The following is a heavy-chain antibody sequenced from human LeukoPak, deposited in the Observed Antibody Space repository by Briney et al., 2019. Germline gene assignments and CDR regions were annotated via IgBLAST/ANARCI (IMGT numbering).Heavy chain of an antibody. V-gene: IGHV4-59*01. J-gene: IGHJ4*02. D-gene: IGHD2-21*02. CDR2: IYYRGST. CDR3: ARSGDYDRPCDY. Sequence: PLQTLALTCTFSGGSISSYYWRGMRQPRSRARECMGDIYYRGSTTYTPSLQSRVTISVDTSKNQFSLKLSSVTAADTAVYYCARSGDYDRPCDYWGQGTLVTVSS. CDR1: GGSISSYY.